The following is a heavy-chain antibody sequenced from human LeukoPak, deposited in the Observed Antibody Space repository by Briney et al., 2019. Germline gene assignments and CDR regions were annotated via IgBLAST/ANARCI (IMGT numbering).Heavy chain of an antibody. D-gene: IGHD3-3*01. CDR3: TTAYDFWSGYYIPSNEYYFDY. Sequence: GGSLRLSCAASGFTFSNAWKSWVRQAPGKGLEWVGRIKSKTDGGTTDYAAPVKGRFTISRGDSKNTLYLQMNSLKTEDTAVYYCTTAYDFWSGYYIPSNEYYFDYWGQGTLVTVSS. CDR2: IKSKTDGGTT. J-gene: IGHJ4*02. V-gene: IGHV3-15*01. CDR1: GFTFSNAW.